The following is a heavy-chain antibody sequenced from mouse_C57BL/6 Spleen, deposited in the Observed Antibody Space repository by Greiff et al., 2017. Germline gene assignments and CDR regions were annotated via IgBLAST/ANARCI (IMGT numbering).Heavy chain of an antibody. D-gene: IGHD2-2*01. V-gene: IGHV1-52*01. CDR1: GYTFTSYW. Sequence: QVQLKQPGAELVRPGSSVKLSCKASGYTFTSYWMHWVKQRPIQGLEWIGNIDPSDSETHYNQKFKDKATLTVDKSSSTAYMQLSSLTSEDSAVYYCARGSTMVKAWFAYWGQGTLVTVSA. CDR3: ARGSTMVKAWFAY. CDR2: IDPSDSET. J-gene: IGHJ3*01.